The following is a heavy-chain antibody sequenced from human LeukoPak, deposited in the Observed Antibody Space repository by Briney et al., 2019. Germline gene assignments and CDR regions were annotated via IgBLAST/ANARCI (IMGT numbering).Heavy chain of an antibody. CDR2: INPDDSDT. Sequence: GESLKISCEGSGYSFANFWIVWVRQMPGKGLEWMGHINPDDSDTKYNPSFQGQVTISADKSISTAYLQWSSLKASDTAIYYCARRAGTLNYYYFYMDVWGKGTTVTVSS. D-gene: IGHD3-10*01. CDR1: GYSFANFW. J-gene: IGHJ6*03. V-gene: IGHV5-51*01. CDR3: ARRAGTLNYYYFYMDV.